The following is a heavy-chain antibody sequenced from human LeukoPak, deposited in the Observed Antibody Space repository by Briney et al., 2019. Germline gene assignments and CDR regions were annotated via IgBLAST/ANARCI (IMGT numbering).Heavy chain of an antibody. V-gene: IGHV3-11*04. CDR2: ISSSGSTI. J-gene: IGHJ6*02. Sequence: PGGSLRLSCAASGFTFSDYYMSWIRQAPGKGLEWVSYISSSGSTIYYADSVKGRFTISRDNAKNTLYLQMNSLRAEDTAVYYCEREGRTVTNFWGNNRNYYGMDVWGQGTTVTVSS. CDR1: GFTFSDYY. D-gene: IGHD4-17*01. CDR3: EREGRTVTNFWGNNRNYYGMDV.